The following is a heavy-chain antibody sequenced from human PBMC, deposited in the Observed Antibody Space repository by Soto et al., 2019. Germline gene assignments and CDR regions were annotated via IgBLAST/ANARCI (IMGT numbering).Heavy chain of an antibody. CDR1: GDTFTSYT. V-gene: IGHV1-69*02. J-gene: IGHJ4*02. Sequence: QVQLVQSGAEVRKPGSSVRVSCRTSGDTFTSYTINWVRQAPGQGLEWMGRIIPSLNMANYAQKFQGSVTFTADKSTSTAYMDLSSLRPEDTAVYFCATGLVPRFFEYRGQGTPVTVSS. D-gene: IGHD6-6*01. CDR3: ATGLVPRFFEY. CDR2: IIPSLNMA.